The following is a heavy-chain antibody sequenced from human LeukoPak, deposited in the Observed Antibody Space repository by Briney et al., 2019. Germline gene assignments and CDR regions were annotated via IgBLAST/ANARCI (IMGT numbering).Heavy chain of an antibody. V-gene: IGHV5-51*01. Sequence: GEPLKISCKGSGYSFTSYWIGWVRQMPGKGLEWMGIIYPGDSDTRYSPSFQVQVTISAAKSTSTAYLQSSSLTASDTAMYYCARQTMVSSRGFDPWGQGTLVTVSS. CDR1: GYSFTSYW. J-gene: IGHJ5*02. CDR3: ARQTMVSSRGFDP. D-gene: IGHD3-10*01. CDR2: IYPGDSDT.